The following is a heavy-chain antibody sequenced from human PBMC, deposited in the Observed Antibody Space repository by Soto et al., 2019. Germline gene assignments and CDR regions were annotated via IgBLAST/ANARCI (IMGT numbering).Heavy chain of an antibody. D-gene: IGHD3-16*01. J-gene: IGHJ5*02. CDR2: IQHTGDT. V-gene: IGHV4-4*07. CDR3: AKDVSSRRWFDP. Sequence: SETLSLTCAVSGASIRSYHWSFLRQPAGKGLEWIGRIQHTGDTNYNPSLKSRVTMSADTSKNQISLKMTSVTAADTAVYFCAKDVSSRRWFDPWGQGVRVTVSS. CDR1: GASIRSYH.